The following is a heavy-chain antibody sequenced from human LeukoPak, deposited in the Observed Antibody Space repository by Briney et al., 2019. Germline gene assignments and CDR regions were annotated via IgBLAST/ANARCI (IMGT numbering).Heavy chain of an antibody. CDR3: ARAGEYCSGGSCYSGVYFDY. CDR1: DYSFSNYA. V-gene: IGHV1-69*13. J-gene: IGHJ4*02. D-gene: IGHD2-15*01. Sequence: SVTVSCKASDYSFSNYAISWVRQAPGQGLEWMGGIIPIVGKADYAQKFQDRVTITADESTSTAYMELSSLRSEDTALYYCARAGEYCSGGSCYSGVYFDYWGRGTLVTVSS. CDR2: IIPIVGKA.